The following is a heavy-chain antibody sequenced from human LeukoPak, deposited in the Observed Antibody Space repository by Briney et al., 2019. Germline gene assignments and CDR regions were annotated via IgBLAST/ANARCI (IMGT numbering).Heavy chain of an antibody. D-gene: IGHD5-18*01. CDR3: ARDLSGIAGYTYGRGIDY. J-gene: IGHJ4*02. Sequence: GGSLSLSCAACGFTFSSGLIWGLHHPPGKGLEWVANIKKDGSEKYYVDAVKGRFTISRDNAKTSLYLQMNSLRAEDTAVYYCARDLSGIAGYTYGRGIDYWGQGTLVTVSS. CDR1: GFTFSSGL. V-gene: IGHV3-7*01. CDR2: IKKDGSEK.